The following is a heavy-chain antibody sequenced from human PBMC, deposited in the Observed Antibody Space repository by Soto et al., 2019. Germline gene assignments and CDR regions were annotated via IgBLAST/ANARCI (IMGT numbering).Heavy chain of an antibody. Sequence: PGGSLRLSCAASGFTVSSNYMSWVRQAPGKGLEWVSVIYSGGSTYYADSVKGRFTISRDNSKNTLYLQMNSLRAEDTAVYYCARREGNSGEGYFDYWGQGTLVTVSS. CDR1: GFTVSSNY. CDR3: ARREGNSGEGYFDY. J-gene: IGHJ4*02. D-gene: IGHD4-4*01. V-gene: IGHV3-53*01. CDR2: IYSGGST.